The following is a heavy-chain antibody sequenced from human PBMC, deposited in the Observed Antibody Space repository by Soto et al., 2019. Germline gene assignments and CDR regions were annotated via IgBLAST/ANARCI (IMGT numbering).Heavy chain of an antibody. CDR1: GASISSGGYY. CDR3: ARDGAVPYGMDV. J-gene: IGHJ6*02. Sequence: QVQLQESGPGLVKPSQTLSLTCQVSGASISSGGYYWSWIRQHPGKGLEWIGYIYNSGPTYYNPPSKSRGTISVDTSKNQLSLKMASVSAADTAVYYCARDGAVPYGMDVWGHGTTVTVSS. D-gene: IGHD3-16*01. CDR2: IYNSGPT. V-gene: IGHV4-31*03.